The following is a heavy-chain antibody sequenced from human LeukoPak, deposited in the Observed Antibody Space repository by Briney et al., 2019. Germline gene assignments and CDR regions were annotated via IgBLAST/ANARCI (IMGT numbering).Heavy chain of an antibody. CDR3: ARVSYGSGSFST. D-gene: IGHD3-10*01. J-gene: IGHJ4*02. CDR1: GFTFSSYS. CDR2: ISSSSSYI. V-gene: IGHV3-21*01. Sequence: GGSLRLSCAASGFTFSSYSMNWVHQAPGKGLEWVSSISSSSSYIYYADSVKGRFTISRDNAKNSLYLQMNSLRAEDTAVYYCARVSYGSGSFSTWGQGTLVTVSS.